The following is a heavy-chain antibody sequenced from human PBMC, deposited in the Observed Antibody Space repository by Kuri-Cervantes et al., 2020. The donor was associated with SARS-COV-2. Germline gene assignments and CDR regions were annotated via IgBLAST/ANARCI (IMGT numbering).Heavy chain of an antibody. D-gene: IGHD2-8*02. Sequence: KVSCKGSGYSFTSYWIGWVRQMPGKGLEWMGIIYPGNSDTRYSPSFQGQVTISADKSISTAYVQWSSLKASDTAMYYCARDGGEGYNFDAFDFWGQGTMVTVSS. CDR3: ARDGGEGYNFDAFDF. CDR2: IYPGNSDT. V-gene: IGHV5-51*01. J-gene: IGHJ3*01. CDR1: GYSFTSYW.